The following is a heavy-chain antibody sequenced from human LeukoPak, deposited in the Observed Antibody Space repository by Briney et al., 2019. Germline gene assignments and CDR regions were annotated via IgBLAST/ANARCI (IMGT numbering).Heavy chain of an antibody. CDR1: GFTFSSYS. CDR2: ISSSSSTI. Sequence: GGSLRLSCAASGFTFSSYSMNWLRQAPGKGLEWVSHISSSSSTIYYADSVKGQFTISRDNAKNSLYLQMNSLRDEDTAVYYCARDRGYGDYVGAFDIWGQGTMVTVSS. J-gene: IGHJ3*02. D-gene: IGHD4-17*01. CDR3: ARDRGYGDYVGAFDI. V-gene: IGHV3-48*02.